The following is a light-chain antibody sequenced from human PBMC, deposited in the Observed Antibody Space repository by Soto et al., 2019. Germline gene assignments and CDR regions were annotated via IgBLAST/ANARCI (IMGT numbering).Light chain of an antibody. CDR3: QQYDRLPPT. J-gene: IGKJ3*01. Sequence: DIQMTQSPSSLSASVGDRVNYTCQASQDISNFLNWYHHKPGKAPKLLIYDASNLESGVPSRFSGSGSGTNFTFIISILQPEDIATYYCQQYDRLPPTFGPGTKVDIK. V-gene: IGKV1-33*01. CDR1: QDISNF. CDR2: DAS.